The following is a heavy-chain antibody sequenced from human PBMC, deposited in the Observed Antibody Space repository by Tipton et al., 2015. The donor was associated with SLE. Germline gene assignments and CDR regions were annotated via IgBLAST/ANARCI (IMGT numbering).Heavy chain of an antibody. CDR3: ARGRFVSSPQPDPFDY. CDR1: GFTFSRFA. CDR2: ISNNGDST. D-gene: IGHD6-19*01. J-gene: IGHJ4*02. V-gene: IGHV3-64*01. Sequence: SLRLSCAASGFTFSRFAMHWVRQAPGKGLEYVSAISNNGDSTYYANSVKGRFTISRDNSKKTLYLQMGSLTAEDMAVYYCARGRFVSSPQPDPFDYWGQGTLVTVSS.